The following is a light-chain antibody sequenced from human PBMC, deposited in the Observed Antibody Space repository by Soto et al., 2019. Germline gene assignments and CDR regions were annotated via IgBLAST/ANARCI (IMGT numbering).Light chain of an antibody. Sequence: EIVLTQSPATLSLSPGERATLSCRASQSVSSYLAWSQQKPGQAPRLLIYYASIRATGVPARFSGSGSGTDFTLTISSLDPEDFAVYYCHQRSNWHFTFGPGTKVDVK. CDR3: HQRSNWHFT. V-gene: IGKV3D-11*02. CDR1: QSVSSY. J-gene: IGKJ3*01. CDR2: YAS.